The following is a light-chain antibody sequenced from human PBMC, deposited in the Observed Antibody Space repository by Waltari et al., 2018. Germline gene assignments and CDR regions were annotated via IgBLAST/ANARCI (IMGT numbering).Light chain of an antibody. CDR2: GAS. CDR3: QHYVSLPVT. J-gene: IGKJ1*01. V-gene: IGKV3-20*01. Sequence: ELVLTQSPGTPSSSPGEMATLSFRASQSVSRALAWYQQNPGQAPRPLIYGASNRATGIPDRFSGSGSGTDFSLIISRLEPEDFAVYYCQHYVSLPVTFGQGTKVEIK. CDR1: QSVSRA.